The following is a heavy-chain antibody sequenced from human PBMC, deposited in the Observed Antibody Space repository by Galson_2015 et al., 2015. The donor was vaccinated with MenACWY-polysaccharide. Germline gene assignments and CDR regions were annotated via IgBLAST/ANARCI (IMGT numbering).Heavy chain of an antibody. Sequence: SVKVSCKASGYTFTSYAMHWVRQAPGQRLEWMGWINAGNGNTKYSQKFQGRVTITRDTSASTAYMELSSLRSEDTAVYYCARDPQDRGSPFGTTPRRYFDYWGQGTLVTVSS. CDR1: GYTFTSYA. D-gene: IGHD1-1*01. CDR3: ARDPQDRGSPFGTTPRRYFDY. CDR2: INAGNGNT. V-gene: IGHV1-3*01. J-gene: IGHJ4*02.